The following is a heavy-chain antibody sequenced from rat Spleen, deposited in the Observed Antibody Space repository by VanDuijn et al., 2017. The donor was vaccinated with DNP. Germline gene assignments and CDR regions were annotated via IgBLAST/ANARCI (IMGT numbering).Heavy chain of an antibody. Sequence: EVQLVESGGGLVQPGRSLKLSCIASGFTFSDYNMAWVRQAPKKGLEWIATISHGDSSTYYRDSVKGRFTISRDNARSSLYLQMNSLKSEDTATYYCARHDSDYDDGSYSSAFAYWGQGTLVTVSS. J-gene: IGHJ3*01. D-gene: IGHD1-12*02. CDR1: GFTFSDYN. CDR2: ISHGDSST. CDR3: ARHDSDYDDGSYSSAFAY. V-gene: IGHV5-7*01.